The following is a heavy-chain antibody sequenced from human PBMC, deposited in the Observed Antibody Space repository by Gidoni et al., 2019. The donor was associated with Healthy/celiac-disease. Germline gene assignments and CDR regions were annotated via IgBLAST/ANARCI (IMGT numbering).Heavy chain of an antibody. V-gene: IGHV3-33*01. CDR1: GFTFSSYG. CDR3: ARRQQLGQYNWFDP. Sequence: VQLVESGGGVVQPGRSLRLSCAASGFTFSSYGMPWVRQAPGKGLEWVAVIWYDGSNKYYADSVKGRFTISRDNSKNTLYLQMNSLRAEDTAVYYCARRQQLGQYNWFDPWGQGTLVTVSS. CDR2: IWYDGSNK. J-gene: IGHJ5*02. D-gene: IGHD6-13*01.